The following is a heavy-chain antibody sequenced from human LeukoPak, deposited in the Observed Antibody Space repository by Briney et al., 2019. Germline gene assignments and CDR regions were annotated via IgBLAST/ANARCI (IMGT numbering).Heavy chain of an antibody. CDR3: ARDMTGGIWARATSFDH. V-gene: IGHV1-2*02. J-gene: IGHJ4*02. CDR2: INPDSGGS. CDR1: VYTFSAFY. Sequence: GASVKVSCKTSVYTFSAFYMHGVRQAPGQEPEWMGWINPDSGGSEYVQKFQGRVTFTSDTYITTIYMEVRSLKSDDTAVYYCARDMTGGIWARATSFDHWGQGTLVTVSS. D-gene: IGHD1-14*01.